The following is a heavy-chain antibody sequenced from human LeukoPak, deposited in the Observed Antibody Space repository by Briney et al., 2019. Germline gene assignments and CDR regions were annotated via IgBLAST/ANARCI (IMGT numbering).Heavy chain of an antibody. CDR3: AKFGIAAAQGGDY. V-gene: IGHV3-7*01. CDR2: IKQDGSE. D-gene: IGHD6-13*01. CDR1: GFTFSNYW. Sequence: PGGSLRLSCAASGFTFSNYWMSWVRQAPGKGLEWVAHIKQDGSEYYVDSMKGRFTVSRDNAKNSLYLQMNSLRAEDTAVYYCAKFGIAAAQGGDYWGQGTLVTVSS. J-gene: IGHJ4*02.